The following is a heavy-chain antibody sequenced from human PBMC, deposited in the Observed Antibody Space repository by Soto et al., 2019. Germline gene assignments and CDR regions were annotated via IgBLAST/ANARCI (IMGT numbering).Heavy chain of an antibody. CDR2: IIPIFGTA. V-gene: IGHV1-69*13. CDR1: GGTFSSYA. CDR3: AAGGAYGSGYYYYYGMDV. Sequence: ASVKVSCKASGGTFSSYAISWVRQAPGQGLEWMGGIIPIFGTANYAQKFQGRVTITADESTSTAYMELSSLRSEDTAVYYCAAGGAYGSGYYYYYGMDVWGQGTTVTVSS. D-gene: IGHD3-10*01. J-gene: IGHJ6*02.